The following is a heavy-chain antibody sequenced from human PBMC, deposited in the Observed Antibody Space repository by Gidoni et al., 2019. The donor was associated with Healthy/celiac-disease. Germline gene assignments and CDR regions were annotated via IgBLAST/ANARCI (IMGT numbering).Heavy chain of an antibody. CDR3: TRLTRRSGEPRFFDY. CDR1: GGSISSSSYY. Sequence: QLQLQESGPGLVKPSETLSLTCTVSGGSISSSSYYWGWIRQPPGKGLEWIGSIYYSGSTYYNPSLKSRVTISVDTSKNQFSLKLSSVTAADTAVYYCTRLTRRSGEPRFFDYWGQGTLVTVSS. J-gene: IGHJ4*02. V-gene: IGHV4-39*01. D-gene: IGHD7-27*01. CDR2: IYYSGST.